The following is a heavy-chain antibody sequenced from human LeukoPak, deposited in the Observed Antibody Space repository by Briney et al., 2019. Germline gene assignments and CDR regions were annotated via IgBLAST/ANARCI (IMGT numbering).Heavy chain of an antibody. CDR3: ARVGALSSSWLLY. J-gene: IGHJ4*02. CDR2: ISWNSGSI. V-gene: IGHV3-9*01. CDR1: GFTFDDYA. Sequence: TGGSLRLSCAASGFTFDDYAMHWVRQPPGKGLEWVSGISWNSGSIGYADSVKGRFTISRDNAKNSLYLQMNSLRAEDTAVYFCARVGALSSSWLLYWGQGTLVTVSS. D-gene: IGHD6-13*01.